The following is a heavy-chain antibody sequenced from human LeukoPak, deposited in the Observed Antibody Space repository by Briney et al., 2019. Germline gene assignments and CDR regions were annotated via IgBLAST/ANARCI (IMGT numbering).Heavy chain of an antibody. Sequence: GGSLRLSCAASGFAFSNYWMHWIRQVPGKGLVWVSHIKYDGSATNYADSVKGRFTISRDNAKNTLYLQMNSLRAEDTAVYYCVSGSLQSGYNFDYWGQGALVTVSS. V-gene: IGHV3-74*01. CDR3: VSGSLQSGYNFDY. D-gene: IGHD3-3*01. CDR1: GFAFSNYW. J-gene: IGHJ4*02. CDR2: IKYDGSAT.